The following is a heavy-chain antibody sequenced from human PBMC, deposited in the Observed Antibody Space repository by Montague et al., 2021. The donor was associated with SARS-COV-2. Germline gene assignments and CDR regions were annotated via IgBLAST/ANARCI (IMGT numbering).Heavy chain of an antibody. CDR2: INDSGTT. Sequence: SETLSLTCAVYGGSFSGYWWTWIRQSPGKGLEWIGGINDSGTTKYNPSLKSRVTISVDTSKNQFSLDLPSVTVADTAVYYCARGAPGYWGQGTLVTVSS. J-gene: IGHJ4*02. CDR3: ARGAPGY. V-gene: IGHV4-34*01. CDR1: GGSFSGYW.